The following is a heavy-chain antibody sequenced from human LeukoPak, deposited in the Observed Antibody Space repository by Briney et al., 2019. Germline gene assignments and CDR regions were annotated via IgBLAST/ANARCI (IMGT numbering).Heavy chain of an antibody. D-gene: IGHD3-10*01. V-gene: IGHV5-51*01. CDR1: GYSFTSYW. CDR3: ARLPGLLWFGESPAAWFDP. Sequence: GESPKISCKGSGYSFTSYWIGWVRQMPGKGLEWMGIIYPGDSDTRYSPSFQGQVTISADKSISTAYLQWSSLKASDTAMYYCARLPGLLWFGESPAAWFDPWGQGTLVTVSS. CDR2: IYPGDSDT. J-gene: IGHJ5*02.